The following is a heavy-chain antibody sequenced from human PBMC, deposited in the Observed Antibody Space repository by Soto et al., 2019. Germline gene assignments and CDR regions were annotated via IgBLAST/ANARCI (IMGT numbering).Heavy chain of an antibody. CDR3: ARQIYDSDTGPNFQYYFDS. CDR1: GYSFTSYW. J-gene: IGHJ4*02. Sequence: LGESLKISCKGSGYSFTSYWISWVRQKPGKGLEWMERIDPSDSQTYYSPSFRGHVTISVTKSITTVFLQWSSLRASDTAMYYCARQIYDSDTGPNFQYYFDSWGQGTPVTVSS. V-gene: IGHV5-10-1*01. CDR2: IDPSDSQT. D-gene: IGHD3-22*01.